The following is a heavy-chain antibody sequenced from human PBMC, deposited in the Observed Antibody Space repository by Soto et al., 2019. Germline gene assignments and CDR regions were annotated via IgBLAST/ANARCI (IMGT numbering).Heavy chain of an antibody. V-gene: IGHV4-31*03. CDR2: IYYSGST. D-gene: IGHD3-3*01. J-gene: IGHJ4*02. CDR1: GGSISSGGYY. CDR3: ARPINFSPVDY. Sequence: SETLSLTCTVSGGSISSGGYYWSWIRQHPGKGLEWIGYIYYSGSTYYNPSLKSRVTISVDTSKNQFSLKLSSVTAADTAVYYWARPINFSPVDYWGQGPRVPVSS.